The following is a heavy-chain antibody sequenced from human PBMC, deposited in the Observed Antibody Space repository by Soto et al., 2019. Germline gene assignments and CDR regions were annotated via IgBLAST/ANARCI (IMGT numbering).Heavy chain of an antibody. CDR1: GFTFSSYG. Sequence: GGSLRLSCAASGFTFSSYGMHWVRQAPGKGLEWVAVISYDGSNKYYADSVKGRFTISRDNSKNTLYLQMNSLRAEDTAVYYCAKSPTYYYDSSGYYWGDYYYYGMDVWGQGT. V-gene: IGHV3-30*18. CDR2: ISYDGSNK. J-gene: IGHJ6*02. CDR3: AKSPTYYYDSSGYYWGDYYYYGMDV. D-gene: IGHD3-22*01.